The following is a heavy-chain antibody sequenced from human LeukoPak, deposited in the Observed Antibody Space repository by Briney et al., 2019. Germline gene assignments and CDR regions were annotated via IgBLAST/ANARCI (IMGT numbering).Heavy chain of an antibody. D-gene: IGHD3-22*01. CDR3: ASRADVWASGYTFDY. CDR2: ISHSGST. CDR1: GGSFSGYY. J-gene: IGHJ4*02. Sequence: PSETLSLTCAVYGGSFSGYYWSWIRQPPGKGLEWIGEISHSGSTNYNPSLKSRVTISVDTSKNQFSLKLSSVTAADTAVYYCASRADVWASGYTFDYWGQGTLVTVSS. V-gene: IGHV4-34*01.